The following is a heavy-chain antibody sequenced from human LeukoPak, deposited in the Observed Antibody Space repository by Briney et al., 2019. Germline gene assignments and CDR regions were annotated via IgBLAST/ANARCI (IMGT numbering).Heavy chain of an antibody. D-gene: IGHD3-10*01. CDR1: GGSISSYY. CDR3: ARSSPHYGSGSYYKGYYYYYMDV. J-gene: IGHJ6*03. Sequence: KTSETLSLTCTVSGGSISSYYWSWIRQPPGKGLEWIGYIYYSGSTNYNPSLKSRVAISVDTSKNQFSLKLSSVTAADTAVYYCARSSPHYGSGSYYKGYYYYYMDVWGKGTTVTISS. V-gene: IGHV4-59*01. CDR2: IYYSGST.